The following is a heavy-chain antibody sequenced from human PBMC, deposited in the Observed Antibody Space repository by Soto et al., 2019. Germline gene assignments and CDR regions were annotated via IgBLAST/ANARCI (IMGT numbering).Heavy chain of an antibody. Sequence: EVQLVESGGGLVQPGRSLRLYCAASGFTFDDYAMNWVRQVPGKGLEWVSGINWNSGSIGYGDSVKGRFAISRDNAKNSQHLQMNTLSAEDTAFYYCVKDESINWYSGHFRHWGQGTLVTVSS. D-gene: IGHD6-13*01. J-gene: IGHJ1*01. CDR2: INWNSGSI. CDR1: GFTFDDYA. V-gene: IGHV3-9*01. CDR3: VKDESINWYSGHFRH.